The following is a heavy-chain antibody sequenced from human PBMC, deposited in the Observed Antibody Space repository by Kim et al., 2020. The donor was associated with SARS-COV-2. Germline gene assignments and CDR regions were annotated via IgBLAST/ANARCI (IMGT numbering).Heavy chain of an antibody. V-gene: IGHV3-73*01. J-gene: IGHJ6*02. D-gene: IGHD2-2*01. CDR1: GFTFSGSA. CDR3: TRRKGVEKYPAAQHRSIYGMDV. Sequence: GGSLRLSCAASGFTFSGSAMHWVRQASGKGLEWVGRIRSKANSYATAYAASVKGRFTISRDDSKNTAYLQMNSLKTEDTAVYYCTRRKGVEKYPAAQHRSIYGMDVWGQGTTVTVSS. CDR2: IRSKANSYAT.